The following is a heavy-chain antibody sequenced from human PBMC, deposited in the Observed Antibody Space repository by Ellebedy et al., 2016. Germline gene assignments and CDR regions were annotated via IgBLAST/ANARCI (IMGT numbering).Heavy chain of an antibody. CDR3: AREELGCDAFDI. V-gene: IGHV4-30-4*01. J-gene: IGHJ3*02. D-gene: IGHD1-7*01. Sequence: SETLSLTXTVSGGSISSGDYYWSWIRQPPGKGLEWIGYIYYSGSTYYNPSLKSRVTISVDTSKNQFSLKLSSVTAADTAVYYCAREELGCDAFDIWGQGTMVTVSS. CDR2: IYYSGST. CDR1: GGSISSGDYY.